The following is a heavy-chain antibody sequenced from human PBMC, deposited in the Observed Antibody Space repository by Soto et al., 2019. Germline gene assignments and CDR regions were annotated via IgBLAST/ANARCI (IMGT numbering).Heavy chain of an antibody. J-gene: IGHJ3*02. D-gene: IGHD5-12*01. CDR3: ARDTIPLNSGYDFDAFDI. CDR1: EYTFTSYY. CDR2: INPSGGTT. V-gene: IGHV1-46*03. Sequence: ASVKVSCKASEYTFTSYYIHWVRQAPGQGLEWMGIINPSGGTTTYAQKFQGRVTMTRDTSTSTVYMELSSLRSEDTAVYYCARDTIPLNSGYDFDAFDIWGQGTTVPV.